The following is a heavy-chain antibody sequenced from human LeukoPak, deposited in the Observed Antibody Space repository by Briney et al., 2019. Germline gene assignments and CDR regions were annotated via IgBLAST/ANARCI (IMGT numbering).Heavy chain of an antibody. J-gene: IGHJ4*02. D-gene: IGHD3-3*01. V-gene: IGHV1-2*02. CDR3: ARGREYYDFWSGYYTSWGTNFDY. CDR2: INPNSGGT. Sequence: ASVKVSCKASGYTFTGYYMHWVRQAPGRGLEWMGWINPNSGGTNYAQKFQGRVTTTRDTSISTAYMELSRLRSDDTAVYYCARGREYYDFWSGYYTSWGTNFDYWGQGTLVTVSS. CDR1: GYTFTGYY.